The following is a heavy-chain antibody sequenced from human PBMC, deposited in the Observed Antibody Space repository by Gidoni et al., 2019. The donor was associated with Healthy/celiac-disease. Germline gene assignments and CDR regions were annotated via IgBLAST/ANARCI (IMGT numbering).Heavy chain of an antibody. CDR2: INHSGST. D-gene: IGHD2-2*02. CDR1: GGSFSGYY. CDR3: ARIHCSSTSCYTPQGWFDP. Sequence: QVQLQQWGAGLLKPSETLSLTCAVYGGSFSGYYWSWIRQPPGKGLEWIGEINHSGSTNYNPSLKSRVTISVDTSKNQFSLKLSSVTAADTAVYYCARIHCSSTSCYTPQGWFDPWGQGTLVTVSS. V-gene: IGHV4-34*01. J-gene: IGHJ5*02.